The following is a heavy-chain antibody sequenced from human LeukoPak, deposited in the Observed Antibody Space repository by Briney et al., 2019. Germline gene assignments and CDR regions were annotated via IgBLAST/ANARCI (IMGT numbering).Heavy chain of an antibody. CDR2: ISYDGSNK. V-gene: IGHV3-30-3*01. Sequence: PGGSLRLSCAASGFNFRSYAMYWVRQAPGKGLEWVAVISYDGSNKYCADSVKGRFTISRDNSKNTLYLQMNSLRPEDTAVYYCASGDYWGQGTLVTVSS. J-gene: IGHJ4*02. CDR1: GFNFRSYA. CDR3: ASGDY.